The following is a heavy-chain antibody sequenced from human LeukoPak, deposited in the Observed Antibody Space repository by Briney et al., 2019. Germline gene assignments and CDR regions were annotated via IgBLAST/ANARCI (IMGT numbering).Heavy chain of an antibody. V-gene: IGHV3-11*04. CDR3: ARGSDGSGSYSYYYYYYYMDV. CDR2: ISSSGSTI. J-gene: IGHJ6*03. CDR1: GFTFSDYY. Sequence: PGGSLRLSCAASGFTFSDYYMSWIRQAPGKGVEWVAYISSSGSTIYYADSVKGRFTISRDNANNSLYLQMNSLRAEDTAVYYCARGSDGSGSYSYYYYYYYMDVWGKGTTVTVSS. D-gene: IGHD3-10*01.